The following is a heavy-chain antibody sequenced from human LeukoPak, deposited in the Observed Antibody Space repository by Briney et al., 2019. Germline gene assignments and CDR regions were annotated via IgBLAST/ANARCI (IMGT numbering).Heavy chain of an antibody. CDR3: GRRAYSYGLGFDP. CDR2: IYPGDSDT. V-gene: IGHV5-51*01. J-gene: IGHJ5*02. Sequence: GESLKISCKGSGYSFASYWIGWVRQMPGKGLEWMGIIYPGDSDTRYSPSFQGQVTISADKSISTAYLQWSSLKASDTAMYYCGRRAYSYGLGFDPWGQGALVTVSS. D-gene: IGHD5-18*01. CDR1: GYSFASYW.